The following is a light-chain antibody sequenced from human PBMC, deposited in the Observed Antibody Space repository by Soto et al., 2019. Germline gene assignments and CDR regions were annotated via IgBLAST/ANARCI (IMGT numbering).Light chain of an antibody. J-gene: IGKJ3*01. Sequence: IVMTQSPAILSVSPGERATLSFRTIESVSSNLAWYQQKPGQAPRLLISGASTRATGIPVRFSGSGSGTDFTLTISSLEPEDFAVYYCQQRSNWPVTFGPGTKVDIK. CDR3: QQRSNWPVT. CDR1: ESVSSN. CDR2: GAS. V-gene: IGKV3-15*01.